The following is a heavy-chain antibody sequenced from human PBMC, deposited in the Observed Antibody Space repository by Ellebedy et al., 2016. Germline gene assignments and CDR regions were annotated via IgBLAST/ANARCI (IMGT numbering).Heavy chain of an antibody. Sequence: HTGGSLRLSCAASGFPFSAYWMHWVRQAPGKGTVWVSRIKSDGATADYADSVKGRFTISRDNAENTLFLQMNSLRAEYTAVYYCASVLSVAAYVPFDYWGQGTLVTVSS. D-gene: IGHD2-15*01. J-gene: IGHJ4*02. V-gene: IGHV3-74*01. CDR1: GFPFSAYW. CDR3: ASVLSVAAYVPFDY. CDR2: IKSDGATA.